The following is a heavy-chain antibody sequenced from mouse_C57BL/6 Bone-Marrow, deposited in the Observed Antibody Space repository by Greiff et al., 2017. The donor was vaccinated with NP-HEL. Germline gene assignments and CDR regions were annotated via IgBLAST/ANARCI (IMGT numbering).Heavy chain of an antibody. V-gene: IGHV5-12*01. D-gene: IGHD2-4*01. Sequence: EVKVVESGGGLVQPGGSLKLSCAASGFTFSDYYMYWVRQTPEKRLEWVAYISNGGGSTYYPDTVKGRFTISRDNAKNTLYLQMSRLKSEDTAMYYCARQGYYDYDWGQGTLVTVSA. CDR3: ARQGYYDYD. J-gene: IGHJ3*01. CDR2: ISNGGGST. CDR1: GFTFSDYY.